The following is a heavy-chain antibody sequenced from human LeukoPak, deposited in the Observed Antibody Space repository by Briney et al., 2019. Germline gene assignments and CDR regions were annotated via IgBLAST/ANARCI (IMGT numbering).Heavy chain of an antibody. D-gene: IGHD3-16*01. CDR1: GFPFSSYW. Sequence: GGSLRLSCAGSGFPFSSYWMTWVRQAPGKGLEWVANINQDGSEKSYVDSVRGRFTISRDNAKNVLYLQMNSLRVEDTAVYFCARLSSWVFEIWGQGTMVTVSS. V-gene: IGHV3-7*01. CDR2: INQDGSEK. J-gene: IGHJ3*02. CDR3: ARLSSWVFEI.